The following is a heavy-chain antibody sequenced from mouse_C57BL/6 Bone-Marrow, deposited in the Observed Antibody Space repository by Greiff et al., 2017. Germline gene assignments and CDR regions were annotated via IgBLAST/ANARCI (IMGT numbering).Heavy chain of an antibody. CDR3: VYYYGSSWLAY. CDR1: GYTFTSYG. CDR2: IYPRSGDT. D-gene: IGHD1-1*01. J-gene: IGHJ3*01. Sequence: HVQLQQSGAELARPGASVKLSCKASGYTFTSYGISWVKQRTGQGLEWIGEIYPRSGDTYYNEKFKGKATLTADKSSSTAYMELRSLTSEDSAVYFCVYYYGSSWLAYWGQGTLVTVSA. V-gene: IGHV1-81*01.